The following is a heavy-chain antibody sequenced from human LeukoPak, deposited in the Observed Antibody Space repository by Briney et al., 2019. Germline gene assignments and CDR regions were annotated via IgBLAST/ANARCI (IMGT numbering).Heavy chain of an antibody. CDR1: GGTFSSYA. Sequence: ASVKVSCKASGGTFSSYAISWVRQAPGQGLEWVGRIIPIFGTANYAQKFQGRVTITTDESTSTAYMELSSLRSEDTAVYYCARTLYDSSGYYYGYEGFWGREPWSPSPQ. J-gene: IGHJ4*02. CDR2: IIPIFGTA. CDR3: ARTLYDSSGYYYGYEGF. V-gene: IGHV1-69*05. D-gene: IGHD3-22*01.